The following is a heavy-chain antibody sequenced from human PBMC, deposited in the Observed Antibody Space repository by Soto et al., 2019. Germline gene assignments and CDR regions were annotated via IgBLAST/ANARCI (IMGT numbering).Heavy chain of an antibody. CDR2: IYASGST. Sequence: QVQLQESGPGLVKPSETLSLPCTVYGGSIRSYYWSWIRQPPGKGLEWIGYIYASGSTKYNPSLKRPVPISVDTSKNQFSLRLTSVTAADTAVYYCAAAPRYWGQGTLVTVSS. V-gene: IGHV4-4*08. D-gene: IGHD2-15*01. CDR1: GGSIRSYY. J-gene: IGHJ4*02. CDR3: AAAPRY.